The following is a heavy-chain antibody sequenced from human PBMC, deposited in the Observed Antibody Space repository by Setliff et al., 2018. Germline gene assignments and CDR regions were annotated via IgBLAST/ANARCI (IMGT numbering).Heavy chain of an antibody. CDR1: GGSISSSSYY. D-gene: IGHD3-22*01. Sequence: LSLTCTVSGGSISSSSYYWGWIRQPPGKGLEWIGSIYYSGSTYYNPSLKSRVTISVDTSKNQFSLKLSSVTAADTAVYYCARYYHDSRGFSYYFDYWGQGTLVTVSS. J-gene: IGHJ4*02. CDR2: IYYSGST. V-gene: IGHV4-39*07. CDR3: ARYYHDSRGFSYYFDY.